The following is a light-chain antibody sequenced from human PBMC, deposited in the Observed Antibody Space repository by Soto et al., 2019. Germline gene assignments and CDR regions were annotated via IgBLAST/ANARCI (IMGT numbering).Light chain of an antibody. CDR2: DAS. J-gene: IGKJ5*01. Sequence: IQLTRSPSFVTASVAAALTLTSRASQGLSIWLAWYRQKPGRAPKLLIHDASSLESGVPSRFSGSGSGTEFTLTISSLQPDDFATYYCQQYNSYSDTFGQGTRLEIK. V-gene: IGKV1-5*01. CDR1: QGLSIW. CDR3: QQYNSYSDT.